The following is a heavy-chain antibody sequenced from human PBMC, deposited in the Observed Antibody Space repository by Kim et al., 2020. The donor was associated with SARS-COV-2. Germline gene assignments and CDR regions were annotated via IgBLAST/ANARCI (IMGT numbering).Heavy chain of an antibody. Sequence: YNPSLKSRVTISVDTSKNQFSLKLSSVTAADTAVYYCARGTTGGYDTVDYWGQGTLVTVSS. J-gene: IGHJ4*02. V-gene: IGHV4-34*01. D-gene: IGHD3-3*01. CDR3: ARGTTGGYDTVDY.